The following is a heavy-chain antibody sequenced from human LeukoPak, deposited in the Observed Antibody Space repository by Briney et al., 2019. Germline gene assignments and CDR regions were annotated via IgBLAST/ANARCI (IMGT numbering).Heavy chain of an antibody. V-gene: IGHV1-18*01. Sequence: ASLKVSCKASGNRFTHYRILLVRQTPGQRLRWMGWISSDNSYTNYVQRLQGRVTLTTDTSTSTVYMDLRGVKSAETAVYYCAGAARTLLLNCWGQGTMVTVGS. J-gene: IGHJ4*02. D-gene: IGHD2-15*01. CDR2: ISSDNSYT. CDR3: AGAARTLLLNC. CDR1: GNRFTHYR.